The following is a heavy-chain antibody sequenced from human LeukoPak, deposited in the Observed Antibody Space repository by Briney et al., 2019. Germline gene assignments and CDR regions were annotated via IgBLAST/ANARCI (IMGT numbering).Heavy chain of an antibody. Sequence: ETLSLTCTVSGGSISSSSYYWGWVRQAPGKGLDWVSAISGSGGSTYYADSVKGRFTISRDNSKNTLYLQMNSLRAEDTAVYYCAKSTSGWYDFDYWGQGTLVTVSS. D-gene: IGHD6-19*01. CDR3: AKSTSGWYDFDY. CDR1: GGSISSSSYY. J-gene: IGHJ4*02. V-gene: IGHV3-23*01. CDR2: ISGSGGST.